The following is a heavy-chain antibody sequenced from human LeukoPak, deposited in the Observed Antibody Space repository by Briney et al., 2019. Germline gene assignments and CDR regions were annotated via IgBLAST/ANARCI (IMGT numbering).Heavy chain of an antibody. D-gene: IGHD2-15*01. Sequence: GGSLRLSCAASGFTFSSYTMNWVRQAPGKGLEWASSISSSSSYIYYADSVKGRFTISRDNAKNSLYLQMNSLRAEDTAVYYCARLYCSGGNCYSYFEYWGQGTLVTVPS. CDR1: GFTFSSYT. CDR2: ISSSSSYI. CDR3: ARLYCSGGNCYSYFEY. V-gene: IGHV3-21*01. J-gene: IGHJ4*02.